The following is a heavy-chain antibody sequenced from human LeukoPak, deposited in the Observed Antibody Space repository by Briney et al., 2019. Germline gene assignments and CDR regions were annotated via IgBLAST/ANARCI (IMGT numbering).Heavy chain of an antibody. Sequence: GGSLRLSCAVSGFTASSNYMSWVRQAPGKGLEWVSVIYSDDRTYYADSVKGRSTISRHTSKKTLYLQMNSLRAEDTAVYYCAREVMAKRRAFDIWGQGTVVTVSS. CDR2: IYSDDRT. CDR1: GFTASSNY. CDR3: AREVMAKRRAFDI. D-gene: IGHD2-8*01. J-gene: IGHJ3*02. V-gene: IGHV3-53*04.